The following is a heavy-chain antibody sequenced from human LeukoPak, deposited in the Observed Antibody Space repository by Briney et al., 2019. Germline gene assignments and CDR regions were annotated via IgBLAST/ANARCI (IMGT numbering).Heavy chain of an antibody. CDR3: ARALMTRVTTFVWDNWFDP. V-gene: IGHV6-1*01. CDR1: GDSVSSNSAA. CDR2: TYYRSKWYN. J-gene: IGHJ5*02. Sequence: SQTLSLTCAISGDSVSSNSAAWNWIRQSPSRGLEWLGRTYYRSKWYNDYAVSVKSRVTINPDTPKNQISMQLNSVTPEDTAVYYCARALMTRVTTFVWDNWFDPWGQGTLVTVSS. D-gene: IGHD4-17*01.